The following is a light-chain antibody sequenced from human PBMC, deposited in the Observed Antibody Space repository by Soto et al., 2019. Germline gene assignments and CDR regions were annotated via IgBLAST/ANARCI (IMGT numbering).Light chain of an antibody. Sequence: DIQMTHSPSTLSAAVGDRVTITCRASQSISTWLAWYQQKPGRAPKLLIYKTTSLQLGDPSRFSGTASGTKFQLTICSLEPDDFATYYCQQYDSYSKTFGQGTKVDIK. CDR3: QQYDSYSKT. J-gene: IGKJ1*01. CDR1: QSISTW. V-gene: IGKV1-5*03. CDR2: KTT.